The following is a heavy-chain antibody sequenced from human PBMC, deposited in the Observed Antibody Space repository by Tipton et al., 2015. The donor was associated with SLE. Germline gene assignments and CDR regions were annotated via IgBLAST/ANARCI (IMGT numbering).Heavy chain of an antibody. Sequence: SLRLSCAGSGFTFSSYWMHWVRQVPGKGLMWVSRVNMDGVTTEYADSVKGRFTISRDNDNNLVYLQMNSLRAEDTAVYYCASIMTTKIRSDVWGQGTTVTVSS. CDR2: VNMDGVTT. J-gene: IGHJ6*02. CDR1: GFTFSSYW. V-gene: IGHV3-74*03. D-gene: IGHD3-16*01. CDR3: ASIMTTKIRSDV.